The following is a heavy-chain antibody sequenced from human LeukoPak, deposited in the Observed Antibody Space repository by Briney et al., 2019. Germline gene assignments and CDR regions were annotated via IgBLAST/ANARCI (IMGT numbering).Heavy chain of an antibody. J-gene: IGHJ3*02. D-gene: IGHD2-2*01. CDR1: GFTFSSYG. V-gene: IGHV3-30*02. CDR2: IRYDGSNK. CDR3: AKVWYCSSTSCPGGAFDI. Sequence: PGGSLRLSCAASGFTFSSYGMHWVRRAPGKGLEWVAFIRYDGSNKYYADSVKGRFTISRDNSKNTLYLQMNSLRAEDTAVYYCAKVWYCSSTSCPGGAFDIWGQGTMVTVSS.